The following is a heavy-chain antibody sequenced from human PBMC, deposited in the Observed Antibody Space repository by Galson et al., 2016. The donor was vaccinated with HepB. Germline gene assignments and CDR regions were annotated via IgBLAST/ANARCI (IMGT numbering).Heavy chain of an antibody. J-gene: IGHJ4*02. CDR2: ISYDGINK. V-gene: IGHV3-30-3*01. CDR1: GFTFSSYD. Sequence: SLRLSCAASGFTFSSYDLHWVRQAPGKGLECMAVISYDGINKYYADSVKGRLTISRDNSKNTLYLQMNSLRADDTAVYYCARDQIRNEKYTYGCLRYWGQGTLVTVSS. D-gene: IGHD5-18*01. CDR3: ARDQIRNEKYTYGCLRY.